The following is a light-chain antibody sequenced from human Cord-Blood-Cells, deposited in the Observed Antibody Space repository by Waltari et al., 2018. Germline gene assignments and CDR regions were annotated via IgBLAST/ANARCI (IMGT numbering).Light chain of an antibody. CDR3: MQALQTPYT. V-gene: IGKV2-28*01. CDR2: LGS. J-gene: IGKJ2*01. Sequence: IVMTQSPLSLPVTPGEPASLSCRSSHSLLHSNGYNYLDWYLQKPGQSPQLLIYLGSNRASGVPDRFSGSGSGTDFTLKISRVEAEDVGVYYCMQALQTPYTFGQGTKLEIK. CDR1: HSLLHSNGYNY.